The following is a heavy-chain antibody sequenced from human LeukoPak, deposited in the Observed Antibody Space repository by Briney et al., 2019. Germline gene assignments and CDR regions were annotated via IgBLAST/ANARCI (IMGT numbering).Heavy chain of an antibody. D-gene: IGHD4-17*01. CDR2: IYYSGST. CDR3: ARVDYGDYIAAY. J-gene: IGHJ4*02. CDR1: GGSISSSSYY. Sequence: SETLSLTCTVSGGSISSSSYYWGWIRQPPGKGLEWIGSIYYSGSTNYNPSLKSRVTISVDTSKNQFSLKLSSVTAADTAVYYCARVDYGDYIAAYWGQGTLVTVSS. V-gene: IGHV4-39*07.